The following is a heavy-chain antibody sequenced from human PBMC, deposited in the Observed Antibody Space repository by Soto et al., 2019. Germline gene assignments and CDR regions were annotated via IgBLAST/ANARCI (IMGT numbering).Heavy chain of an antibody. CDR3: ARHRTIFGVVIIRGTYFDY. CDR1: GGSISSSSYY. V-gene: IGHV4-39*01. J-gene: IGHJ4*02. CDR2: IYYSGST. Sequence: SETLSLTCTVSGGSISSSSYYWGWIRQPPGKELEWIGSIYYSGSTYYNPSLKSRVTISVDTSKNQFSLKLSSVTAADTAVYYCARHRTIFGVVIIRGTYFDYWGQGTLVTVS. D-gene: IGHD3-3*01.